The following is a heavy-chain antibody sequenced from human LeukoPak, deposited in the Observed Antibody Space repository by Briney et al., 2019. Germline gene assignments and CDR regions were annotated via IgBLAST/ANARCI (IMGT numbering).Heavy chain of an antibody. J-gene: IGHJ3*02. CDR3: ARDRSRGLLDAFDI. Sequence: GGSLRLSCEASGFTFSSYSMNWVRQAPGKGLEWVSSISSHSSYIYYADSVKGRFTISRDNAKNSLYLQMNSLRAEDTAVYYCARDRSRGLLDAFDIWGQGTMVTVSS. CDR1: GFTFSSYS. CDR2: ISSHSSYI. D-gene: IGHD5-18*01. V-gene: IGHV3-21*01.